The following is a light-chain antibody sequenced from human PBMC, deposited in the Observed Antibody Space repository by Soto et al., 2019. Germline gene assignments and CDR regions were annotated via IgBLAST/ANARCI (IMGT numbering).Light chain of an antibody. J-gene: IGKJ1*01. V-gene: IGKV3-20*01. CDR2: GAS. Sequence: EIVLTQSPGTLSLSPGERATLSCRASQSVNSSYLAWYQQKPGQAPRLLICGASSRATGIPDRFSGSGSGTDFTLTISRLEPEDFAVYFCQQYGISPLTFGQGTKLDIK. CDR3: QQYGISPLT. CDR1: QSVNSSY.